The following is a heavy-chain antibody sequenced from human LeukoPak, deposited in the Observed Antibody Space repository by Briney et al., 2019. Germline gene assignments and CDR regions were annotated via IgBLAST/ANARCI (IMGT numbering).Heavy chain of an antibody. CDR2: SRNRAKRYTT. CDR1: GFTFSDHY. V-gene: IGHV3-72*01. CDR3: VRVAYTSDWHFDY. D-gene: IGHD6-19*01. Sequence: PGGSLRLSCSASGFTFSDHYMDRARQAPGKGLEWVGRSRNRAKRYTTDYAATVRGRFTISRDDSQTSLYLQMRSLKTEDTAVYHCVRVAYTSDWHFDYWGQGTLVTVSS. J-gene: IGHJ4*02.